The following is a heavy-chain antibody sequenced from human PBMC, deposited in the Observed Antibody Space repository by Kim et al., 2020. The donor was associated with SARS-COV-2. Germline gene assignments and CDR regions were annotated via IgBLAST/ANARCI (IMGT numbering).Heavy chain of an antibody. J-gene: IGHJ6*02. CDR3: ARDMRGYDPGFYSKYHYPMDV. CDR1: GFIFSHYS. D-gene: IGHD5-12*01. Sequence: GGSLRLSWAASGFIFSHYSINWVRQAPDKGLEWVSFISSSGSPIYYADSVKGRFTISRDNAKKSLYLQMSGLRAEDTAVYYCARDMRGYDPGFYSKYHYPMDVWGQGTTVTVSS. CDR2: ISSSGSPI. V-gene: IGHV3-48*01.